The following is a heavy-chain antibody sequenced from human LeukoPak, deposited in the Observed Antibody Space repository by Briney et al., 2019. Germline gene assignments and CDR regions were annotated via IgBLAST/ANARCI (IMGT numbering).Heavy chain of an antibody. CDR3: ARDYGDYAVNWFDP. CDR1: GGSFSGYY. J-gene: IGHJ5*02. Sequence: PSETLSLTCAVYGGSFSGYYWSWIRQPPRKGLEWIGEINHSGSTNYNPSLKSRVTISVDTSKNQFSLKLSSVTAADTAVYYCARDYGDYAVNWFDPWGQGTLVTVSS. D-gene: IGHD4-17*01. CDR2: INHSGST. V-gene: IGHV4-34*01.